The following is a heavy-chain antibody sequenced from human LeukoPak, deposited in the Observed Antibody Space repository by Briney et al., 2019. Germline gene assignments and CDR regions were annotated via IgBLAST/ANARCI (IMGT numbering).Heavy chain of an antibody. CDR1: GFTFSNYG. Sequence: GGSLRLSCAASGFTFSNYGMHWVRQAPGKGLEWVAVISYDGSNKYYADSVKGRFTISRDNSKNTLYLQMNSLRAEDTAVYYCAKDPHSSGYYYVDYWGQGILVTVSS. V-gene: IGHV3-30*18. D-gene: IGHD3-22*01. CDR3: AKDPHSSGYYYVDY. J-gene: IGHJ4*02. CDR2: ISYDGSNK.